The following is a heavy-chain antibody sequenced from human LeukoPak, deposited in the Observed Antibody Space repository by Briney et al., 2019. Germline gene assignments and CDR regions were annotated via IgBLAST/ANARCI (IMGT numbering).Heavy chain of an antibody. CDR1: GYTFTSYA. CDR2: INAGNGNT. V-gene: IGHV1-3*03. CDR3: ARAGNGDYVDENYFDY. D-gene: IGHD4-17*01. Sequence: ASVKVSCKASGYTFTSYAMHWVRQAPGQRLEWMGWINAGNGNTKYSQEFQGRVTITRDTSASTAYMELSSLRSEDMAVYYCARAGNGDYVDENYFDYWGQGTLVTVSS. J-gene: IGHJ4*02.